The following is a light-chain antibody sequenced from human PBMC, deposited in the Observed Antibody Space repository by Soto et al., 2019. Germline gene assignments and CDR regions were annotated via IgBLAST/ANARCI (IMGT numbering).Light chain of an antibody. J-gene: IGKJ2*01. CDR2: NAF. CDR3: QQYGSSQYT. Sequence: EIVLTQSPDTLSLSPGETATLSCRASQSVNSNYLAWYQQKPGQAPRLLIYNAFLRATGIPDRFSGSGSGTDFTLAISRLEPEDFAVYFCQQYGSSQYTFGPGTKLEIK. CDR1: QSVNSNY. V-gene: IGKV3-20*01.